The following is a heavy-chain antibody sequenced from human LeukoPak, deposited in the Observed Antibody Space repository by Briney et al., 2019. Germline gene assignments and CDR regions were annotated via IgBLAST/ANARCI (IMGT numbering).Heavy chain of an antibody. D-gene: IGHD6-13*01. CDR3: ARRGSSSWYDYYYYYMDV. V-gene: IGHV4-39*07. CDR1: GGSINNTLFY. CDR2: VYYDGIN. J-gene: IGHJ6*03. Sequence: PSETLSLTCTVSGGSINNTLFYWGWIRQPPGKGLEWIGTVYYDGINYSSPSLKSRVATSVDTSKNQFSLRLSSVTAADTAVYYCARRGSSSWYDYYYYYMDVWGKGTTVTVSS.